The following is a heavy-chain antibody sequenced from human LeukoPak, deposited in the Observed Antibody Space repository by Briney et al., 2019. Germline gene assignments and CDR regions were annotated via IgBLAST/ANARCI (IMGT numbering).Heavy chain of an antibody. CDR1: GFTFSSYS. V-gene: IGHV3-23*01. CDR2: ISGSGGST. Sequence: GGSLRLSCAASGFTFSSYSMNWVRQAPGKGLEWVSAISGSGGSTYYADSVKGRFTISRDNSKNTLYLQMNSLRAEDTAVYYCAKERYYYDSSGQFDYWGQGTLVTVSS. CDR3: AKERYYYDSSGQFDY. J-gene: IGHJ4*02. D-gene: IGHD3-22*01.